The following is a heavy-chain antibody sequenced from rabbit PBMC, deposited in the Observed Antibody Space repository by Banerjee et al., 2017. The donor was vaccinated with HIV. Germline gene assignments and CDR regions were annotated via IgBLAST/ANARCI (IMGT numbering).Heavy chain of an antibody. Sequence: QEQLEESGGDLVKPEGSLTLTCTASGFSFSNKYVMCWVRQAPGKGLEWIGCINTSSGNTVYASWAKGRFTISKSSSTRVTLQMTRLTSADTATYFFARDLAGVIGWNFSLWAPGTPVTVS. CDR3: ARDLAGVIGWNFSL. V-gene: IGHV1S45*01. J-gene: IGHJ4*01. D-gene: IGHD4-1*01. CDR1: GFSFSNKYV. CDR2: INTSSGNT.